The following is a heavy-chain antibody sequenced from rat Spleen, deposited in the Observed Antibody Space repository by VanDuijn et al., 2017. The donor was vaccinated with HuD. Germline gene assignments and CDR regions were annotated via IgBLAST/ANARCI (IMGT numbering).Heavy chain of an antibody. V-gene: IGHV5-27*01. Sequence: EVQLVESGGGLVQPGRSLKLSCAASGFTFSNHDMAWVRQAPTKGLEWVASISPSGGSTYYRDSVKGRLTISRDNTKSTLYLQMDSLRSEDTATYYCTTDGQGARFAYWGQGTLVTVSS. CDR3: TTDGQGARFAY. CDR1: GFTFSNHD. CDR2: ISPSGGST. D-gene: IGHD5-1*01. J-gene: IGHJ3*01.